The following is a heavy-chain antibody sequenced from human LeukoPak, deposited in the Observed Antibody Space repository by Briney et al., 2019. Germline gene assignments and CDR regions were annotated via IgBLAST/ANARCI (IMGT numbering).Heavy chain of an antibody. D-gene: IGHD6-13*01. V-gene: IGHV5-51*01. CDR2: IYPGDSDT. CDR1: GYSFTSYW. Sequence: GESLKISCKGAGYSFTSYWIGWVRQMPGKGLEWMGIIYPGDSDTRYSPSFQGQVTISADKSISTAYLQWSSLKASDTAIYFCARTDSSSWLHYFDYWGQGTLVSVSS. J-gene: IGHJ4*02. CDR3: ARTDSSSWLHYFDY.